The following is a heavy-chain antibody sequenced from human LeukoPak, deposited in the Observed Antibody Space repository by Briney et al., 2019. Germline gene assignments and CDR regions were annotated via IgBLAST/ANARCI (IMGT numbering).Heavy chain of an antibody. CDR2: IYNSGST. CDR1: GDSISRSRHF. D-gene: IGHD2-2*01. J-gene: IGHJ5*02. V-gene: IGHV4-39*07. CDR3: ARWGTYASTSNWFDP. Sequence: SETLSLTCNVSGDSISRSRHFWARIRHSPGRGLEWIGYIYNSGSTYYNPSLKSRVTISVDTSKNQFSLRLSSVTAADTAVYYCARWGTYASTSNWFDPWGQGTLVTVSS.